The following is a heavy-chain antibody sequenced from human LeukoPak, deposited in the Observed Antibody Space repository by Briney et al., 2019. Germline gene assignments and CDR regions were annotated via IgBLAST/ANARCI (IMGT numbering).Heavy chain of an antibody. CDR2: IIPIFGTA. Sequence: SVKVSCKASGGTFSSYAISWVRQAPGQGLEWMGGIIPIFGTANYAQKLQGRVTITADESTSTAYMELSSLRSEDTAVYYCASPRYCTNGVCDHWYFDLWGRGTLVTVSS. CDR1: GGTFSSYA. V-gene: IGHV1-69*01. D-gene: IGHD2-8*01. CDR3: ASPRYCTNGVCDHWYFDL. J-gene: IGHJ2*01.